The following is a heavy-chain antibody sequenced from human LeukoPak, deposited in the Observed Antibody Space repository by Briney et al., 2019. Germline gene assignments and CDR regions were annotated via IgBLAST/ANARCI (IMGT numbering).Heavy chain of an antibody. CDR2: IYPSDSDT. J-gene: IGHJ4*02. CDR1: GYSFNNYW. V-gene: IGHV5-51*01. D-gene: IGHD3-16*01. CDR3: ARSGGTEFDY. Sequence: GESLKISCQGSGYSFNNYWIGWVRQMPGKGLECMGIIYPSDSDTRYRPSFQGQVTISADKSISTAYLQWNSLKASDSAMYYCARSGGTEFDYWGQGTLVTVSS.